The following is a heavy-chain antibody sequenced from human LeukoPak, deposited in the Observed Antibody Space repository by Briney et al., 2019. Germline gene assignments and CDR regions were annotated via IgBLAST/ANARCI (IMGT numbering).Heavy chain of an antibody. CDR3: AGGGNSGSWFDP. D-gene: IGHD4-23*01. CDR2: ISSSGSTI. Sequence: GGSLRLSCAASGFTFSDYYMSWIRQAPGKGLEWVSYISSSGSTIYYADSVKGRFTISRHNAKNSLYLKMNSLRAEDTAVYYCAGGGNSGSWFDPWGQGTLVTVSS. V-gene: IGHV3-11*04. J-gene: IGHJ5*02. CDR1: GFTFSDYY.